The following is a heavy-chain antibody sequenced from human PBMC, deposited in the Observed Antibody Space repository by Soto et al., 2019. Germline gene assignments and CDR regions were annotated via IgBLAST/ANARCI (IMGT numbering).Heavy chain of an antibody. CDR1: GYTLTELS. V-gene: IGHV1-24*01. Sequence: GASVKVSCKVSGYTLTELSMHWVRQAPGKGLEWMGGFDPEDGETIYAQKFQGRVTMTEDTSTDTAYMELSSLRSEDTAVYYCATLSPYYDSSGYYYFDYWGQGTLVTVSS. CDR2: FDPEDGET. D-gene: IGHD3-22*01. CDR3: ATLSPYYDSSGYYYFDY. J-gene: IGHJ4*02.